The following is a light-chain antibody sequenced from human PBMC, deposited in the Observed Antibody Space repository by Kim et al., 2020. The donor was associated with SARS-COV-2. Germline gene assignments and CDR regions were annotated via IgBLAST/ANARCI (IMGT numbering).Light chain of an antibody. J-gene: IGKJ3*01. V-gene: IGKV1-12*01. CDR3: QQANNFPFT. CDR2: GAS. Sequence: ASVGDRVTITCRASQDIQPWLAWYQQKPGKAPKLLIYGASSLQSGVPSRFSGSGSGKDFTLTISSLQPEDFATYYCQQANNFPFTFGPGTKVDIK. CDR1: QDIQPW.